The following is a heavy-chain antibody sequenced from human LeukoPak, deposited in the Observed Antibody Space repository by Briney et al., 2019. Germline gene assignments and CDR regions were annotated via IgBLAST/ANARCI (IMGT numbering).Heavy chain of an antibody. Sequence: PGGSLRLSCAASGFTFSSYNINWVRQAPGKGLEWVSYISSSSSNIYYADSVKGRFTISRDNAKNSLYLQMNSLRAEDTAVYYCARDLLHSGSYARIAGFDYWGQGTLVTVSS. J-gene: IGHJ4*02. CDR1: GFTFSSYN. CDR3: ARDLLHSGSYARIAGFDY. CDR2: ISSSSSNI. V-gene: IGHV3-48*01. D-gene: IGHD1-26*01.